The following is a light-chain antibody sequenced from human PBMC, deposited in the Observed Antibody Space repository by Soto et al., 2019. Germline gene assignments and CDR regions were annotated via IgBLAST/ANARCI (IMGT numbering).Light chain of an antibody. CDR3: QHYSSQT. Sequence: DIVLTQSPATLSLSPGDRVTLSCRASQTVGRFLSWYQHSPGQGPRLLVYDASNRATGVPARFSGSGSETDFTLTISSLEPEDSAVYFCQHYSSQTFGQGTKVEIK. V-gene: IGKV3-11*01. J-gene: IGKJ1*01. CDR1: QTVGRF. CDR2: DAS.